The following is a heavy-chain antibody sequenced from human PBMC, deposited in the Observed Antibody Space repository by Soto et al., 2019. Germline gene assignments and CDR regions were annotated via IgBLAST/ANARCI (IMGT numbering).Heavy chain of an antibody. Sequence: QVQLVESRGGVVQPGRSLRLSCAASGFTVSSYGMHWVRQAPGKGLEWVAVIWYDGSNKYYADSVKGRFTISRDNSKNTLYLQMNSLRAEDTAVYYCARAPGTWFDPWGQGTLVTVSS. CDR2: IWYDGSNK. CDR3: ARAPGTWFDP. CDR1: GFTVSSYG. J-gene: IGHJ5*02. V-gene: IGHV3-33*01. D-gene: IGHD6-13*01.